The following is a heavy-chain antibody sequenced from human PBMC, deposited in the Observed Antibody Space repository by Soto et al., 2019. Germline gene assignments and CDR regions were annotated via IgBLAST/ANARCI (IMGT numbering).Heavy chain of an antibody. CDR2: TYYRSKWYN. D-gene: IGHD6-6*01. J-gene: IGHJ6*02. Sequence: PSQTLSLTCAISGDSVSSNSAAWNWIRQSPSRGLEWLGRTYYRSKWYNDYAVSAKSRITINPDTSKNQFSLQLNSVTPEDTAVYYCASFVGIDLGEGFSSSSRSYGMDVWGQGATVTVSS. CDR1: GDSVSSNSAA. V-gene: IGHV6-1*01. CDR3: ASFVGIDLGEGFSSSSRSYGMDV.